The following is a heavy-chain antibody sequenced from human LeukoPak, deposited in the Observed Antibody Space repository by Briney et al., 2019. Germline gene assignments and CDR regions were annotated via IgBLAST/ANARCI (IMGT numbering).Heavy chain of an antibody. CDR2: IYPGDSDT. J-gene: IGHJ4*02. D-gene: IGHD3-22*01. V-gene: IGHV5-51*03. Sequence: GGSLKISSTGSGYSFTSYWIGWVRQMPGKGLEWMGIIYPGDSDTRYSPSFQGQVTISADKSISTAYLQWSSLKASDTAMYYCARLYRDYYDSSGYYPLDYWGQGTLVTVSS. CDR1: GYSFTSYW. CDR3: ARLYRDYYDSSGYYPLDY.